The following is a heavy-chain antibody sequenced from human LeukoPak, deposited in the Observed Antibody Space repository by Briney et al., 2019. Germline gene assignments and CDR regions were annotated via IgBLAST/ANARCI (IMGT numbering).Heavy chain of an antibody. Sequence: GRSLTPSCPPAGFPLGSPAMGWVRQPPGKGRGWDSSISKRGGRTFYADSVMGRLTFHRDNPKHTLYLQMNTLRAEDTAVYYCAKSGRASVNRLFRGGSTGSPYYFDDWGQGALVTVSS. V-gene: IGHV3-23*01. J-gene: IGHJ4*02. D-gene: IGHD1-7*01. CDR3: AKSGRASVNRLFRGGSTGSPYYFDD. CDR2: ISKRGGRT. CDR1: GFPLGSPA.